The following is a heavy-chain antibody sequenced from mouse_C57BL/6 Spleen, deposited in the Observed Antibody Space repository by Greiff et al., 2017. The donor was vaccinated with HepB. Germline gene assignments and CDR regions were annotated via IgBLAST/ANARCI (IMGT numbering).Heavy chain of an antibody. CDR1: GYAFSSYW. J-gene: IGHJ4*01. V-gene: IGHV1-80*01. Sequence: QVQLKESGAELVKPGASVKISCKASGYAFSSYWMNWVKQRPGKGLEWIGQIYPGDGDTNYNGKFKGKATLTADKSSSTAYMQLSSLTSEDSAVYFCARELRYYYAMDYWGQGTSVTVSS. CDR2: IYPGDGDT. D-gene: IGHD1-1*01. CDR3: ARELRYYYAMDY.